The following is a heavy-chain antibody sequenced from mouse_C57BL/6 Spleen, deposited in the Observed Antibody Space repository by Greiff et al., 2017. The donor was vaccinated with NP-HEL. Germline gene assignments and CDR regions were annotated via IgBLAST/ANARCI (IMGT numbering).Heavy chain of an antibody. D-gene: IGHD1-1*01. J-gene: IGHJ2*01. Sequence: QVQLQQSGAELARPGASVKMSCKASGYTFTSYTMHWVKQRPGQGLEWIGYINPSSGYTKYNQKFKDKATLTADKSSSTAYMQLSSLTSEDSAVYYCARVDYYYGREGYFDYWGQGTTLTVSS. CDR2: INPSSGYT. CDR3: ARVDYYYGREGYFDY. V-gene: IGHV1-4*01. CDR1: GYTFTSYT.